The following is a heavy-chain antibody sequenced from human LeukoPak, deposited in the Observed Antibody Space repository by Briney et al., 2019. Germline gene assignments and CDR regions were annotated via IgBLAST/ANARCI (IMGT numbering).Heavy chain of an antibody. CDR3: AKDSIAVAGSWFDP. V-gene: IGHV3-23*01. D-gene: IGHD6-19*01. J-gene: IGHJ5*02. CDR2: ISVSGGST. Sequence: AISVSGGSTYYADSVKGRFTISRDNSKNTLYLQMNSLRAEDTAVYYCAKDSIAVAGSWFDPWGQGTLVTVSS.